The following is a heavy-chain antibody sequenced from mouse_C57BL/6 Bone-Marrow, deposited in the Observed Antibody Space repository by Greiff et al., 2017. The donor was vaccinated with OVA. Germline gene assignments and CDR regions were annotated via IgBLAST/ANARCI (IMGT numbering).Heavy chain of an antibody. Sequence: VQLQQSGAELVRPGASVTLSCKASGYTFTDYEMHWVKQTPVHGLEWIGAIDPETGGTAYTQKFKGKAILTADKSSSTAYMELLSLTSEDSAVYYCTRGYSNDYAMDDWGQGTSVTVSS. CDR3: TRGYSNDYAMDD. D-gene: IGHD2-5*01. V-gene: IGHV1-15*01. CDR2: IDPETGGT. J-gene: IGHJ4*01. CDR1: GYTFTDYE.